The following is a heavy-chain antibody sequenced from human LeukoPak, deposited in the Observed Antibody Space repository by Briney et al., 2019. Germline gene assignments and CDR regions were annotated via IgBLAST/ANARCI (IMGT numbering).Heavy chain of an antibody. CDR1: GFTFSSYG. CDR2: ISGSGGST. J-gene: IGHJ5*02. CDR3: ARLIAVAGPNWFDP. Sequence: GGSLRLSCAASGFTFSSYGMSWFRQAPGKGLEWVSAISGSGGSTYYADSVKGRFTISRDNSKNTLYLQMNSLRAEDTAVYYCARLIAVAGPNWFDPWGQGTLVTVSS. V-gene: IGHV3-23*01. D-gene: IGHD6-19*01.